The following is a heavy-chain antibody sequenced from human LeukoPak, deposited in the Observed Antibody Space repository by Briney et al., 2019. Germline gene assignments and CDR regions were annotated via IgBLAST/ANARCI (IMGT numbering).Heavy chain of an antibody. CDR1: GYTFTGYY. CDR2: INPNSGGT. D-gene: IGHD7-27*01. Sequence: ASVKVSCKASGYTFTGYYMHWVRQAPGQGLEWMGWINPNSGGTNYAQKFQGRVTMTRDTSISTAYMELSRLRSDNTAVYYCARCLGYYYYCYGMDIWGQGTTVTVSS. V-gene: IGHV1-2*02. J-gene: IGHJ6*02. CDR3: ARCLGYYYYCYGMDI.